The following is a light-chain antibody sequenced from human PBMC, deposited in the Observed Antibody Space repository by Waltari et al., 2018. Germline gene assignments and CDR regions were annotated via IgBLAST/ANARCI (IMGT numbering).Light chain of an antibody. V-gene: IGKV3D-15*01. CDR3: QHYVRVPVT. CDR2: GAS. Sequence: PGERATLSCRASQSVGRTLAWYQKRPGQAPRLLIYGASTRATAIPGRFSGSGSGTDFSLTISRLDPEDFAFYYWQHYVRVPVTFGQGTTVEIK. CDR1: QSVGRT. J-gene: IGKJ1*01.